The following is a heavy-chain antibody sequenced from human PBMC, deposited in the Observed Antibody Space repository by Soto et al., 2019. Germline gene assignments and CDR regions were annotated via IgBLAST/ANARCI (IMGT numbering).Heavy chain of an antibody. D-gene: IGHD3-9*01. V-gene: IGHV3-20*01. CDR1: GFTFDDYG. CDR2: INWNGGST. CDR3: SIAFGDILTGYYNVSYYYYMDV. J-gene: IGHJ6*03. Sequence: PGGSLRLSCAASGFTFDDYGMSWVRQAPGKGLEWVSGINWNGGSTGYADSVKGRFTISRDNAKNSLYLQMNSLRAEDTALYHCSIAFGDILTGYYNVSYYYYMDVWGKGTTVTVSS.